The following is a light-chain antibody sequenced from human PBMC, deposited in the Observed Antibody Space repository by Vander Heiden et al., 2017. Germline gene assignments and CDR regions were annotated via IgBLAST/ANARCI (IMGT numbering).Light chain of an antibody. CDR3: ATWDESLSAVV. Sequence: QSVLSQPPSASRTPGQSVTVSCSGTRSTIGGNFVYWYQHLPEPAPKVLIFKNSQRASGVPDRFSGSKSGTSASLAISGLRSEDEADYYCATWDESLSAVVFGGGTKLTVL. CDR1: RSTIGGNF. CDR2: KNS. V-gene: IGLV1-47*01. J-gene: IGLJ2*01.